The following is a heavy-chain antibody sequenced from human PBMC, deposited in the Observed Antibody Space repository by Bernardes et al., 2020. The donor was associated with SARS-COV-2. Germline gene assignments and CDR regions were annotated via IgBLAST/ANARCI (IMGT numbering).Heavy chain of an antibody. Sequence: ASVKVSCKASGYTFTSYDINWVRQATGQGLEWMGWMNPNSGNTGYAQKFQGRVTMTRNTSISTAYMELSSLRSEDTAVYYCARGGRPYYDSSGYYHYFDYWGQGTLVTVSS. D-gene: IGHD3-22*01. CDR2: MNPNSGNT. CDR3: ARGGRPYYDSSGYYHYFDY. J-gene: IGHJ4*02. CDR1: GYTFTSYD. V-gene: IGHV1-8*01.